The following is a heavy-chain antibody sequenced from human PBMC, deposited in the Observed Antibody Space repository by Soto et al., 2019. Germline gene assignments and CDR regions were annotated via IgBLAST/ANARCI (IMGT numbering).Heavy chain of an antibody. CDR2: IIPIFGTA. D-gene: IGHD3-22*01. CDR3: ARPSSPYYYDSSGYQRLDY. V-gene: IGHV1-69*13. J-gene: IGHJ4*02. Sequence: GFSVNVSCKASGGTYSGYAISWVLQTPGQGLEWMGGIIPIFGTANYAQKFQGRVTITADESTSTAYMELSSLRSEDTAVYYCARPSSPYYYDSSGYQRLDYWGQGTLVTVSS. CDR1: GGTYSGYA.